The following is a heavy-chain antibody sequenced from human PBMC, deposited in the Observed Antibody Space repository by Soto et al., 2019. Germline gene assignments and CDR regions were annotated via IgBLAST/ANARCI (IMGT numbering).Heavy chain of an antibody. V-gene: IGHV3-33*01. D-gene: IGHD3-3*01. CDR2: IWYDGSNK. J-gene: IGHJ6*03. CDR3: ARDPGFWSGPYYYYYYMDV. Sequence: GGSLRLSCAASGFTFSSYGMHWVRQAPGKGLEWVAVIWYDGSNKYYADSVKGRFTISRDNSKNTLYLQMNSLRAEDTAVYYCARDPGFWSGPYYYYYYMDVWGKGTTVTVSS. CDR1: GFTFSSYG.